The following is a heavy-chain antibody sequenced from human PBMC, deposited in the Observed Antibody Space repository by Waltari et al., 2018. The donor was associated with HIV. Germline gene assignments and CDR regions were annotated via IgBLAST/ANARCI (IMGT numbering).Heavy chain of an antibody. CDR2: INHSGST. Sequence: QVQLQQWGAGLLKPSETLSLTCAVYGGSFSGYYWSWIRQSPGKGLEWIGEINHSGSTNYNPALKSRVTISVDTSKNQFSLKLSSVTAADTAVYYCARGVSGGSYYPFDYWGQGTLVTVSS. J-gene: IGHJ4*02. V-gene: IGHV4-34*01. D-gene: IGHD1-26*01. CDR3: ARGVSGGSYYPFDY. CDR1: GGSFSGYY.